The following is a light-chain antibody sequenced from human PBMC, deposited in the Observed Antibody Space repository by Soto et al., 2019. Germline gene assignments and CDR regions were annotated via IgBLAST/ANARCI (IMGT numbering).Light chain of an antibody. V-gene: IGLV2-8*01. CDR3: ASYTGSDTLA. CDR1: SSDVGGYNY. CDR2: EVS. Sequence: QSVLTQPPSASGSPGQSVTISCTGTSSDVGGYNYVSWYQQHPGKAPKLMIYEVSKRPSGVPDRLSGSKSGNTASLTVSGLQVEDEADYYCASYTGSDTLAFGGGTKLTVL. J-gene: IGLJ2*01.